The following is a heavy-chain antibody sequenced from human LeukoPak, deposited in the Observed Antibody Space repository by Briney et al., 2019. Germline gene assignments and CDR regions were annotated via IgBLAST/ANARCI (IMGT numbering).Heavy chain of an antibody. Sequence: GGSLRLSCAASGSTFSDYYMSWIRQAPGKGLEWVSYISSSGSTIYYADSVKGRFTISRDNAKNSLYLQVNSLRAEDTAVYYCARDSIVRGNIGNDMDVWGKGTTVTVSS. J-gene: IGHJ6*03. D-gene: IGHD2-8*01. CDR2: ISSSGSTI. CDR1: GSTFSDYY. CDR3: ARDSIVRGNIGNDMDV. V-gene: IGHV3-11*01.